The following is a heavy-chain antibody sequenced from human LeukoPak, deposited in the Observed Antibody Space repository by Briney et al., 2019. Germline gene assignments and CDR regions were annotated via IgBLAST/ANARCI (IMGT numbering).Heavy chain of an antibody. CDR2: ISAYNGNT. D-gene: IGHD2-2*01. CDR3: AREEDSYPAAMFTSDY. J-gene: IGHJ4*02. CDR1: GYTFTSYG. V-gene: IGHV1-18*01. Sequence: ASVELSCKASGYTFTSYGISWVRQARGQGLEWMGWISAYNGNTNYAQKLQGRVTVTTDTSTSAAYMELRSLRSDDTAVYYCAREEDSYPAAMFTSDYWGQGTLVTVSS.